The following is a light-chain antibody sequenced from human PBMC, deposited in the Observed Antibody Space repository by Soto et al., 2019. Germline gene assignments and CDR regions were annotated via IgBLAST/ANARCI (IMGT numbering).Light chain of an antibody. CDR2: GAS. J-gene: IGKJ1*01. Sequence: EIVLTQSPGTLSLSPGERATLSCRVSQSVTSNYIAWYQQKPGQAPRLLIYGASSRATGIPDRFSGSGSGTDFTLTISRLEPADFAVYYCQRYGSSRPWTFGQGTKVDIK. CDR3: QRYGSSRPWT. V-gene: IGKV3-20*01. CDR1: QSVTSNY.